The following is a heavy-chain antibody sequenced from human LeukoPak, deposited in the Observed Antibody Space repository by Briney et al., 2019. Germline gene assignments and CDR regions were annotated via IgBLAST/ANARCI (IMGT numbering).Heavy chain of an antibody. V-gene: IGHV4-39*07. Sequence: PSETLSLTCTVSGGSISSSSYFWGWIRQPPGKGLEWIGSIYYSGNTYYNPSLKSRVTISIDTSKNQFSLKVSSVTAADTAVYYCAREGLDYGGTLNWFDPWGQGTLVTVSS. CDR1: GGSISSSSYF. J-gene: IGHJ5*02. CDR3: AREGLDYGGTLNWFDP. D-gene: IGHD4-23*01. CDR2: IYYSGNT.